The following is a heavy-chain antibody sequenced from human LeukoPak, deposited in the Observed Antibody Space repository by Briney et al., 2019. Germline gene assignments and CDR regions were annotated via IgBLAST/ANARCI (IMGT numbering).Heavy chain of an antibody. V-gene: IGHV3-30-3*01. CDR2: ISYDGSNK. CDR1: GGTFSSYA. CDR3: ARLGRERDFDY. D-gene: IGHD1-1*01. J-gene: IGHJ4*02. Sequence: SCKASGGTFSSYAMHWVRQAPGKGLEWVAVISYDGSNKYYADSVKGRFTISRDNSKNTLYLQMNSLRAEDTAVYYCARLGRERDFDYWGQGTLVTVSS.